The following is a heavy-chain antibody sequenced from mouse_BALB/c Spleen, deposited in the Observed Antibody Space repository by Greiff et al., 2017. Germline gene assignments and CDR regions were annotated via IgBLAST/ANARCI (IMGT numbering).Heavy chain of an antibody. D-gene: IGHD2-3*01. V-gene: IGHV1-7*01. Sequence: QVQLKESGAELAKPGASVKMSCKASGYTFTSYWMHWVKQRPGQGLEWIGYINPSTGYTEYNQKFKDKATLTADKSSSTAYMQLSSLTSEDSAVYYCASIYDGYYVSFAYWGQGTLVTVSA. J-gene: IGHJ3*01. CDR3: ASIYDGYYVSFAY. CDR1: GYTFTSYW. CDR2: INPSTGYT.